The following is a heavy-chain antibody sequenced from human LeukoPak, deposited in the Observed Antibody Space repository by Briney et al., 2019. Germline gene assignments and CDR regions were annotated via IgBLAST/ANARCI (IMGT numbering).Heavy chain of an antibody. CDR2: IKSKTDGGTT. J-gene: IGHJ4*02. CDR3: TTTVDYSNYVGIFDY. Sequence: GGSLRLSCAASGFTFNNYAMSWVRQAPGKGLEWVGRIKSKTDGGTTDYAAPVKGRFTISRDDSKNTLYLQMNSLKTEDTAVYYCTTTVDYSNYVGIFDYWGQGTLVTVSS. CDR1: GFTFNNYA. V-gene: IGHV3-15*01. D-gene: IGHD4-11*01.